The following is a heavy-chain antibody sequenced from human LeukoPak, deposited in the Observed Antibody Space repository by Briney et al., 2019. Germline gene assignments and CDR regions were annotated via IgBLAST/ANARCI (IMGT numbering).Heavy chain of an antibody. CDR3: ARVVAATSYYFDY. CDR2: IYSGGST. Sequence: AGGSLRLSCAASGFTVSSNYMSWVRQAPGKGLEGVSVIYSGGSTYYADSVKGRFTISRDDSKNPLYLQMNSLRAEDTAVYYCARVVAATSYYFDYWGQGTLVTVSS. D-gene: IGHD2-15*01. J-gene: IGHJ4*02. CDR1: GFTVSSNY. V-gene: IGHV3-66*01.